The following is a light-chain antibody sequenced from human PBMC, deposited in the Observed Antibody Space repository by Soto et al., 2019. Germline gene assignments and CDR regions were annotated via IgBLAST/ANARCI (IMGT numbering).Light chain of an antibody. CDR2: GAS. Sequence: EIVLAQSPGTLSLSPGERASLSCRASQSVSSSYLAWYQQKPGQGPRLLIYGASSRATGIPDRFSGSGSGTEFTLTISSLQSEDFAVYYCQQYNNWPRTFGQGTKVDIK. CDR1: QSVSSSY. CDR3: QQYNNWPRT. V-gene: IGKV3-20*01. J-gene: IGKJ1*01.